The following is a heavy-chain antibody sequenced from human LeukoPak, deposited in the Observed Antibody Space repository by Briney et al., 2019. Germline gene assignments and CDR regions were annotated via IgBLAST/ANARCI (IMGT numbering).Heavy chain of an antibody. D-gene: IGHD3-3*01. V-gene: IGHV4-39*07. CDR2: VYYSGST. J-gene: IGHJ5*02. Sequence: SETLSLTCTVSGGSISSSSYYWGWIRQPPGKGLAGIGSVYYSGSTYYNPSLQSRVTISVDTSKNQFSLKLRSVTAADTAVYYCARSFTIFGVVGNWFDPWGQGTLVTVSS. CDR3: ARSFTIFGVVGNWFDP. CDR1: GGSISSSSYY.